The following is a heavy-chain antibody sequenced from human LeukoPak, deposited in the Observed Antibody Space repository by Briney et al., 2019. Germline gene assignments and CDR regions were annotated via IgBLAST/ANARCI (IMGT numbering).Heavy chain of an antibody. V-gene: IGHV4-34*01. D-gene: IGHD3-10*01. CDR3: ARGTRGDHFDY. CDR2: INHSGST. Sequence: SETLSLTCAVYGGSFSGYYWSWIRQPPGKGLEWIGEINHSGSTNYNPSLKSRVTISVDTSKNQFSLKLSSVTAADTAVYYCARGTRGDHFDYWGQGTLVTVSS. J-gene: IGHJ4*02. CDR1: GGSFSGYY.